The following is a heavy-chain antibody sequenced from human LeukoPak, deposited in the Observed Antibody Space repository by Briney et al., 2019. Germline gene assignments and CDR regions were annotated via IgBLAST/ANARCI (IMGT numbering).Heavy chain of an antibody. CDR2: ISGSGGTT. J-gene: IGHJ4*02. V-gene: IGHV3-23*01. CDR1: GFTFNNSA. D-gene: IGHD3-22*01. CDR3: AKKRSGYYSFDY. Sequence: GGSLRLSCAASGFTFNNSAMNSVRQAPGKGLEWVSVISGSGGTTYYADSVKGRFTIYRDNSKNTLSLQMNSLRAEDTAVYYCAKKRSGYYSFDYWGQGTLVTVSS.